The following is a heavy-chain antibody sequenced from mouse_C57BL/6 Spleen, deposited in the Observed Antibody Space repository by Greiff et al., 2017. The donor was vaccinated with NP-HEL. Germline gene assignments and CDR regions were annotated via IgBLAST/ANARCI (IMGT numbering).Heavy chain of an antibody. CDR2: INYDGSST. Sequence: EVMLVESEGGLVQPGSSMKLSCTASGFTFSDYYMAWVRQVPEKGLEWVANINYDGSSTYYLDSLKSRFIISRDNAKNILYLQMSSLKSEDTATYYCAREEGYYDYDGAWFAYWGQGTLVTVSA. J-gene: IGHJ3*01. CDR3: AREEGYYDYDGAWFAY. D-gene: IGHD2-4*01. V-gene: IGHV5-16*01. CDR1: GFTFSDYY.